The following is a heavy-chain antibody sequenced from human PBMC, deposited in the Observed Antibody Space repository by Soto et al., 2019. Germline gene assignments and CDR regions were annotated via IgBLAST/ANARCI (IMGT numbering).Heavy chain of an antibody. J-gene: IGHJ5*02. CDR1: GGSISSGGYY. CDR3: AREIIAAAGTAHNWFDP. CDR2: IYYSGST. Sequence: QVQLQESGPGLVKPSQTLSLTCTVSGGSISSGGYYWSWIRQHPGKGLEWIGYIYYSGSTYYNPSLKSRVTISVDTSKNQFSLKLSSVTAADTAVYYCAREIIAAAGTAHNWFDPWGQGTLVTVSS. V-gene: IGHV4-31*03. D-gene: IGHD6-13*01.